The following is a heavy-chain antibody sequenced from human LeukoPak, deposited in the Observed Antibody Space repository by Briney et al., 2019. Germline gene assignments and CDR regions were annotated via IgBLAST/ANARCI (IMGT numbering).Heavy chain of an antibody. Sequence: SGGSLRLSCAASGFPFSSYWMSWVRQAPGKGLEWVANIKQDGGEKFYVDSVKGRFTISRDNAKNSLYLQMNSLRAEDTAVYYCASYYYGSRTSLGYWGQGTLVTVSS. CDR2: IKQDGGEK. CDR1: GFPFSSYW. J-gene: IGHJ4*02. D-gene: IGHD3-10*01. CDR3: ASYYYGSRTSLGY. V-gene: IGHV3-7*01.